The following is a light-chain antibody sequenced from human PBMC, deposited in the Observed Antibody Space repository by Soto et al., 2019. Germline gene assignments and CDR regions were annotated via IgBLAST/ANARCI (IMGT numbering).Light chain of an antibody. CDR3: CAHVGSSTYV. Sequence: QSVLTQPRSVSGSPGQSVTISCSGTSIDVDDYVSWYQQHPGKAPKVIIYDVTERPSGVPDRFSGSKSGNAAFLTVSGLQAEDEADYYCCAHVGSSTYVFGSGTKVTVL. J-gene: IGLJ1*01. CDR2: DVT. CDR1: SIDVDDY. V-gene: IGLV2-11*01.